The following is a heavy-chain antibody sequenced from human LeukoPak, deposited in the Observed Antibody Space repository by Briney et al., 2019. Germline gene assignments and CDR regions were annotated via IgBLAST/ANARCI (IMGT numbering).Heavy chain of an antibody. J-gene: IGHJ3*02. Sequence: SETLSLTCAVYGGSFSGYYWSWIRQPPGEGLEWIGEINHSGSTNYNPSLKSRVTISVDTSKNQFSLKLSSVTAADTAVYYCARVFDYDSSGSIDAFDIWGQGTMVTVSS. D-gene: IGHD3-22*01. CDR3: ARVFDYDSSGSIDAFDI. V-gene: IGHV4-34*01. CDR1: GGSFSGYY. CDR2: INHSGST.